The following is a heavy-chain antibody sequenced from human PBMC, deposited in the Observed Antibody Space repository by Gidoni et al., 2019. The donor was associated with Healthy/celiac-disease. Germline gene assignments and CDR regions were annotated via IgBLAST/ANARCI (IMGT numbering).Heavy chain of an antibody. Sequence: LRLSCAASGFTFSDYYMSWIRQAPGKGLEWVSYISSSSSYTNYADSVKGRFTISRDNAKNSLYLQMNSLRAEDTAVYYCARDTTGAAGFYYGMDVWGQGTTVTVSS. CDR1: GFTFSDYY. V-gene: IGHV3-11*06. CDR2: ISSSSSYT. J-gene: IGHJ6*02. D-gene: IGHD6-13*01. CDR3: ARDTTGAAGFYYGMDV.